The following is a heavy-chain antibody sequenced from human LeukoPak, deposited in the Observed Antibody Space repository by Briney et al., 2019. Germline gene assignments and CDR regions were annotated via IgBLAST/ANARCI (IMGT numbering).Heavy chain of an antibody. CDR2: VIPIFGTA. D-gene: IGHD4-17*01. V-gene: IGHV1-69*13. Sequence: ASVKASCKASGGTFSSYAISWVRQAPGQGLEWMGGVIPIFGTANYAQKFQGRVTITADESTSTAYMELSSLRSEDTAVYYCASRDYGDYVDDDAEYFQHWGQGTLVTVSS. J-gene: IGHJ1*01. CDR3: ASRDYGDYVDDDAEYFQH. CDR1: GGTFSSYA.